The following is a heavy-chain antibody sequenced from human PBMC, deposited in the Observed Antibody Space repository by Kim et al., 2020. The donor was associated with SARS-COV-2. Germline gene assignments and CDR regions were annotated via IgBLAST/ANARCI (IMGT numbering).Heavy chain of an antibody. CDR3: ANFES. CDR1: GFTFSVYG. CDR2: IRSDGSNK. J-gene: IGHJ4*02. Sequence: GGSLRLSCAASGFTFSVYGMHWVRQAPGKGLEWVAVIRSDGSNKYYADSVKGRFTISRDNSKNMLFLQMNSLRAEDTAVYYCANFESWGQGTLVTVCS. V-gene: IGHV3-33*06.